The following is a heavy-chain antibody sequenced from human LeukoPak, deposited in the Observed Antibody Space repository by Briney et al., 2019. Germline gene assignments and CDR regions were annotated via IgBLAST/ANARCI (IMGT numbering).Heavy chain of an antibody. CDR1: GFTFSRDW. J-gene: IGHJ4*02. V-gene: IGHV3-74*01. CDR3: ARALGSSSDY. CDR2: INSDGSST. D-gene: IGHD1-26*01. Sequence: GGSLRLSCAASGFTFSRDWMHWVRRAPGKGLAWVSRINSDGSSTSYADSVKGRFTISRDNAKNTLYLQMNSLRAEDTAVYYCARALGSSSDYWGQGTLVTVSS.